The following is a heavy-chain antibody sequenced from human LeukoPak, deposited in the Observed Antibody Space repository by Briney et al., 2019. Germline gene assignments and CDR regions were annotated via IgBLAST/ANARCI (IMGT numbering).Heavy chain of an antibody. CDR3: ASSLRYFDWLLDPYYYGMDV. Sequence: ASVKVSCKASGYTFTGYYMHWVRQAPGQGLEWMGWINPNSGGTNYAQKFQGRVTMTRDTSISTAYMELSRLRSDDTVVYYCASSLRYFDWLLDPYYYGMDVWGQGTTVTVSS. V-gene: IGHV1-2*02. J-gene: IGHJ6*02. CDR1: GYTFTGYY. CDR2: INPNSGGT. D-gene: IGHD3-9*01.